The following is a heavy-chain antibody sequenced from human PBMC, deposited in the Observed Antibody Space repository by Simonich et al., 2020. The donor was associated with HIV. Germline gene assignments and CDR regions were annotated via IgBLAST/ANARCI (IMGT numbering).Heavy chain of an antibody. Sequence: EVQLVQSGAEVKKPGAAVKISCHFSGYTFTDYYIHWVQQAPGKGLEWMGLVGPEDGETVYTERFQGRVTITADTSTDTAYMELNSLTSEDTAVYYCALDQINSPALHWGQGSLVTVSS. CDR3: ALDQINSPALH. CDR2: VGPEDGET. J-gene: IGHJ1*01. D-gene: IGHD1-20*01. V-gene: IGHV1-69-2*01. CDR1: GYTFTDYY.